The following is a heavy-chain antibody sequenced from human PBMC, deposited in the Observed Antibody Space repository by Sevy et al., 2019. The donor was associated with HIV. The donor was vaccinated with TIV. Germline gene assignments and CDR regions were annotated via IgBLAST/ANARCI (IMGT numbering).Heavy chain of an antibody. Sequence: GGSLRLSCTTSGFTFGPYAMGWFRQAPGKGLEWVAFIRGKPFGGTAEYAASVKGRFTISRDDSKSIAYLEMNSLKTEDTAGYYCAREAGVVVVVAANHFDYWGQGTLVTVSS. J-gene: IGHJ4*02. D-gene: IGHD2-15*01. CDR2: IRGKPFGGTA. CDR3: AREAGVVVVVAANHFDY. V-gene: IGHV3-49*03. CDR1: GFTFGPYA.